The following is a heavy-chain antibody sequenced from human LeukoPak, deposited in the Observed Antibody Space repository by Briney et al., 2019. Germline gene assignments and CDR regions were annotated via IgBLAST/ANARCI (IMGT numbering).Heavy chain of an antibody. CDR1: GLSVSSNY. J-gene: IGHJ6*02. D-gene: IGHD3-10*01. V-gene: IGHV3-53*04. Sequence: GGSLRLSCAASGLSVSSNYMNWVRQAPGKGLEWVSVIYSVGSTYYADSVKGRFTISRHNSKNTLYLQMNSLRGEDTAVYYCASYGLGSPLYGMDVWGQGTTVTVSS. CDR3: ASYGLGSPLYGMDV. CDR2: IYSVGST.